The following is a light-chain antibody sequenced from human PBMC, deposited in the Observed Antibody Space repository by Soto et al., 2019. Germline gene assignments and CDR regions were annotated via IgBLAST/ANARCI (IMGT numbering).Light chain of an antibody. Sequence: QSALTQPASVSGSPGQSITISCTGTSSDVGSYNLVSWYQQHPGKAPKLMICEGSKRPSGVSNRFSGSKSGNTASLTISGLQAEDEADYYCCSYAGSSTFYVFGNGTKVTVL. CDR3: CSYAGSSTFYV. V-gene: IGLV2-23*01. J-gene: IGLJ1*01. CDR2: EGS. CDR1: SSDVGSYNL.